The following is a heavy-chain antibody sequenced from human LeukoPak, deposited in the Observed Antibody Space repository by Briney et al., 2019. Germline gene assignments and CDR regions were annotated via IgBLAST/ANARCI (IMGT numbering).Heavy chain of an antibody. D-gene: IGHD2-15*01. CDR2: IRYDGSNK. Sequence: GGSLRLSCAASGFTFSSHGMHWVRQAPGKGLEWVAFIRYDGSNKYYADSVKGRFTISRDNAKNSLYLQMNSLRAEDTAVYYCARGVYCSGGSCYGNWFDPWGQGTLVTVSS. CDR1: GFTFSSHG. V-gene: IGHV3-30*02. J-gene: IGHJ5*02. CDR3: ARGVYCSGGSCYGNWFDP.